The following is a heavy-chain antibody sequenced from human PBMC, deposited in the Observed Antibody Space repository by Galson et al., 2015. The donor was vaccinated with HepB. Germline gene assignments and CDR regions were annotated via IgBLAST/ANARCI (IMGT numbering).Heavy chain of an antibody. Sequence: SLRLSCAASGFTFSSYGMHWVRQAPGKGLEWVAVISYDGSNKYYADSVKGRFTISRDNSKNTLYLQMNSLRAEDTAVYYCAKDEFRLYCSGGSCYSPFDYWGQGTLVTVSS. D-gene: IGHD2-15*01. CDR3: AKDEFRLYCSGGSCYSPFDY. J-gene: IGHJ4*02. CDR2: ISYDGSNK. V-gene: IGHV3-30*18. CDR1: GFTFSSYG.